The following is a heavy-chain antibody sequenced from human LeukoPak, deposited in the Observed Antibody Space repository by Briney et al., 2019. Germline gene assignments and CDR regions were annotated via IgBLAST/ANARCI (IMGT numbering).Heavy chain of an antibody. CDR1: GGTFSSYA. D-gene: IGHD5-24*01. CDR3: AYGDGYNYAFDY. J-gene: IGHJ4*02. Sequence: GASVKVSCKASGGTFSSYAISWVRQAPGQGLEWMGRIIPILGIANYAQKFQGRVTITADKSTSTAYMELSSLRSEDTAVYYCAYGDGYNYAFDYWGQGTLVTVSS. V-gene: IGHV1-69*04. CDR2: IIPILGIA.